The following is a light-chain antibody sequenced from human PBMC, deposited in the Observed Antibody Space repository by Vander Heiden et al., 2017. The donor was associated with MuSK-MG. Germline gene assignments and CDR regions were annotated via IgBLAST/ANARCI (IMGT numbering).Light chain of an antibody. CDR3: DAWDDSLNSFV. J-gene: IGLJ2*01. V-gene: IGLV1-44*01. CDR2: SNT. CDR1: RYNIGRSP. Sequence: QSVLSQPPSTSGTPGQRVTISRSGSRYNIGRSPATWYQQLPGPAPRLLIYSNTQRPSGVPDRFSASKSGNSASLTISGLQSEDEVDYYCDAWDDSLNSFVFGGGTKLTVL.